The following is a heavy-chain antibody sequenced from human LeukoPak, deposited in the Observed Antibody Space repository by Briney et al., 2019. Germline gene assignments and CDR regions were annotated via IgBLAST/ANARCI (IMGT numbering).Heavy chain of an antibody. CDR1: GFTFSNYW. CDR2: IKQDASEK. V-gene: IGHV3-7*01. D-gene: IGHD2-21*02. CDR3: ARDTGDNFDY. J-gene: IGHJ4*02. Sequence: GGSLRLSCAASGFTFSNYWMAWVRQAPGEGLEWVANIKQDASEKHYVDSVKGRFTISRDNAKNSLYLQMNSLRAEDTAVYYCARDTGDNFDYGGRGTLVTVSS.